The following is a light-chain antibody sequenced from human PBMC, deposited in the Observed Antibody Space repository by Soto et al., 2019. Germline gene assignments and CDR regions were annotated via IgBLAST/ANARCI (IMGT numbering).Light chain of an antibody. CDR3: LQCQTYPWT. V-gene: IGKV1-17*01. J-gene: IGKJ1*01. CDR2: AAS. Sequence: DIQMTQSPSSLSASGGDRVTITCRASQGIGSDLNWYQQKPGKAPKRLIYAASSLQSGVPSRFSGSGSGTEFTLTISSLQPEDFAPYYCLQCQTYPWTFGQGTKVEIK. CDR1: QGIGSD.